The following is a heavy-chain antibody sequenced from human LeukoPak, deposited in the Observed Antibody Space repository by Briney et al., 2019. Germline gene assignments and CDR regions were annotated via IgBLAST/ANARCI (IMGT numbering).Heavy chain of an antibody. CDR3: ARDRGGSGSYLGRYLNY. CDR2: INAGNGNT. D-gene: IGHD3-10*01. V-gene: IGHV1-3*01. CDR1: VYTFTSYA. Sequence: GASVTVSCKASVYTFTSYAMHWVRQAPGQRLERMGWINAGNGNTKYSQKFQGRVTITRDNSASTAYMELISLRSEDTAVYYCARDRGGSGSYLGRYLNYWGQGTLVTVSS. J-gene: IGHJ4*02.